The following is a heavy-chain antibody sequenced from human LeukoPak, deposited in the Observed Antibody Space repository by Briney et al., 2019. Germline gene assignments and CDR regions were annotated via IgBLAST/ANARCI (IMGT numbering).Heavy chain of an antibody. D-gene: IGHD6-19*01. J-gene: IGHJ4*02. Sequence: GRSLRLSCAVSGFTFSSYGMHWVRQAPGKGLEWVAVIWYDGSNKYYADSVKGRFTISRDNAKNTLYLQMNSLRAEDTAVYYCARVAGSSGWFETTPFDYWGQGTLVTVSS. CDR1: GFTFSSYG. V-gene: IGHV3-33*01. CDR3: ARVAGSSGWFETTPFDY. CDR2: IWYDGSNK.